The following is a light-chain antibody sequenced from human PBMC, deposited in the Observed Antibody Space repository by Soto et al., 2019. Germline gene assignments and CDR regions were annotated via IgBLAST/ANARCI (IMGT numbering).Light chain of an antibody. CDR3: QQYNYYPT. V-gene: IGKV1-5*03. Sequence: DIQMTQSPSTLSASVGDRVTITCRASPSISRWLAWYQQSPGKAPKLLISKASSLESGVPSRFSGSGSGTEFTLSSSGLQPDDLATYCFQQYNYYPTFGQGKLLAIK. J-gene: IGKJ5*01. CDR2: KAS. CDR1: PSISRW.